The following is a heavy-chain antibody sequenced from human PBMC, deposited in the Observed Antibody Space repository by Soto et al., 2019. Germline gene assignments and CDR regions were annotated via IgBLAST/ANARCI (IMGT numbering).Heavy chain of an antibody. D-gene: IGHD1-26*01. J-gene: IGHJ3*02. CDR2: ITGSGGST. CDR1: GFTFITYV. Sequence: PWGSLRLSCAASGFTFITYVIILFRHSPVKGLEWVSTITGSGGSTYSADSVKGRFTISRDNSKKTLYLQMNSLRAEDTAIYYCAKHHYFHDVFDIWGQGTMVTVSS. V-gene: IGHV3-23*01. CDR3: AKHHYFHDVFDI.